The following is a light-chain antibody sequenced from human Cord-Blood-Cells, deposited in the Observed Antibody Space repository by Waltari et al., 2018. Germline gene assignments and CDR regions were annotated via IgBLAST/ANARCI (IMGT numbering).Light chain of an antibody. V-gene: IGLV2-11*01. CDR1: SSDVGGYNY. Sequence: QSALTQPPSVSGSPGQSVPISCTGTSSDVGGYNYVSWYQQHPGKAPKLLIYDVSKRPSGVAARFSVCKPGNTAALTIAGLQAQDEADYYCCSYAGSFTFYVVFVGGTKLTLL. CDR2: DVS. CDR3: CSYAGSFTFYVV. J-gene: IGLJ2*01.